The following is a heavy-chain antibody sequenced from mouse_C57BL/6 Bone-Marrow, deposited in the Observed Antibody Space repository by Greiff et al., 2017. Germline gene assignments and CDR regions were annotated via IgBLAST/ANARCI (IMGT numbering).Heavy chain of an antibody. CDR2: IRSKSNNYAT. CDR1: GFSFNTYA. J-gene: IGHJ4*01. CDR3: VRQGNYYGSSPHYYAMDD. Sequence: EVKLVESGGGLVQPKGSLKLSCAASGFSFNTYAMNWVRQAPGKGLEWVARIRSKSNNYATYYADSVKDRFTISRDDSESMLYLQMNNLKTEDTAMYYCVRQGNYYGSSPHYYAMDDWGQGTSVTVSS. D-gene: IGHD1-1*01. V-gene: IGHV10-1*01.